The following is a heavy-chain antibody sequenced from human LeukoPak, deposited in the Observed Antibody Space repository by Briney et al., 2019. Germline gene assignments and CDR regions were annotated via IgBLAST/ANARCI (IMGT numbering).Heavy chain of an antibody. V-gene: IGHV2-70*11. Sequence: SGPALVKPTQTLTLTCTFSGFSLSTTGMCVSWIRQPPGKALEWLARIDWDDDKHYSTSLKTRLTISKDTSKNQVVLTMTNMDPVDTATYFCARTSRATSNFDYWGRGTLVTVSS. CDR3: ARTSRATSNFDY. D-gene: IGHD2-15*01. CDR2: IDWDDDK. J-gene: IGHJ4*02. CDR1: GFSLSTTGMC.